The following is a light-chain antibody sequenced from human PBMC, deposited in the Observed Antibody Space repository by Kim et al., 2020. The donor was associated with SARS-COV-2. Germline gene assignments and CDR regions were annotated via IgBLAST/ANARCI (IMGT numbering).Light chain of an antibody. J-gene: IGLJ2*01. CDR3: SSYTTTTVV. Sequence: QSALTQPASVSGSLGQSITISCTGTSSDVGGYNYVSWYQQHPGKAPKVMIYDVRNRPSGVSNLFSGSKSDNTASLTISGLQAEDEADYFCSSYTTTTVVFGGGTQLTVL. CDR2: DVR. CDR1: SSDVGGYNY. V-gene: IGLV2-14*03.